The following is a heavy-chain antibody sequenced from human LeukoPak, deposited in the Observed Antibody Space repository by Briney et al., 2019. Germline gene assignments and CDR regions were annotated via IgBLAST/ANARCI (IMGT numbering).Heavy chain of an antibody. Sequence: ASVKVSCKASGYTFTSYYMHWVRQAPRQGLEWVGWINPLTGSTGYAQKFQGRVTMTRDTSISTTYMELTRLRSDDTAVYFCARYTELLGRHFDYWGQGTPVTVFS. D-gene: IGHD1-1*01. CDR2: INPLTGST. CDR3: ARYTELLGRHFDY. V-gene: IGHV1-2*02. CDR1: GYTFTSYY. J-gene: IGHJ4*02.